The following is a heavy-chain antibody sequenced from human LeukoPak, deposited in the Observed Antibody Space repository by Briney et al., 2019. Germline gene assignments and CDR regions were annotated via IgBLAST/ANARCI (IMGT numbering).Heavy chain of an antibody. J-gene: IGHJ5*02. D-gene: IGHD3-3*01. CDR2: ISSSSSTI. V-gene: IGHV3-48*01. Sequence: PGGSLRLSCAASGFTFSCYSMNWVHQAPGKGLEWVSYISSSSSTIYYADSVKGRFTISRDNAKNSLYLQMDSLRAEDTAVYYCARDLKYYDFWSGSLNWFDPWGQGTLVTVSS. CDR1: GFTFSCYS. CDR3: ARDLKYYDFWSGSLNWFDP.